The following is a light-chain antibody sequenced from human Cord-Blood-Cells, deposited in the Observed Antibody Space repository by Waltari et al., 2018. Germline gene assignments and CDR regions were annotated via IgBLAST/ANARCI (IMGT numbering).Light chain of an antibody. V-gene: IGLV2-23*01. CDR2: EGS. CDR3: CSYAGSWV. J-gene: IGLJ3*02. Sequence: QSALTQPASVSGSAGQSITISCTGTSSDVGSYNIVSWYQQHPGKAPKLMIYEGSTRPSGVSNRFSGSKSGNTASLTISGLQAEDEADYYCCSYAGSWVFGGGTKLTVL. CDR1: SSDVGSYNI.